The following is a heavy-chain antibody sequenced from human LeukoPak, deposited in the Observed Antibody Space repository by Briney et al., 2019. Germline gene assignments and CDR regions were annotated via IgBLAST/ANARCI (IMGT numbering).Heavy chain of an antibody. D-gene: IGHD6-19*01. CDR2: IYYSGST. CDR3: ARYSSGWYRNWFDP. CDR1: VGSISSHY. J-gene: IGHJ5*02. V-gene: IGHV4-59*11. Sequence: SETLSLTCTVSVGSISSHYWSWIRQPPGKGLEWIGYIYYSGSTNYNPSLKSRVTISVDTSKNQFSLKLSSVTAADTAVYYCARYSSGWYRNWFDPWGQGTLVTVSS.